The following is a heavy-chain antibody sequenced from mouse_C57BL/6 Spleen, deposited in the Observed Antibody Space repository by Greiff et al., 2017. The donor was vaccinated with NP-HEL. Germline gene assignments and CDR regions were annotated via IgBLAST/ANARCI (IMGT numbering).Heavy chain of an antibody. V-gene: IGHV1-64*01. Sequence: QVQLKQPGAELVKPGASVKLSCKASVYTFTSYWMHWVKQSPGQGLEWIGMIHPNSGSTYYNEKFKSKATLTVDKSSSTAYMQLSSLTSEDSAVYYCARDYGSSWYFDVWGTGTTVTVSS. CDR2: IHPNSGST. J-gene: IGHJ1*03. CDR3: ARDYGSSWYFDV. CDR1: VYTFTSYW. D-gene: IGHD1-1*01.